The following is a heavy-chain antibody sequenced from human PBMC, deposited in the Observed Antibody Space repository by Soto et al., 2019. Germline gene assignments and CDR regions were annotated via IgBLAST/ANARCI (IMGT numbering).Heavy chain of an antibody. CDR3: ARGGRGSSTRIDF. D-gene: IGHD6-6*01. V-gene: IGHV4-30-2*01. CDR1: GDSVSSAGYS. Sequence: LTCAVSGDSVSSAGYSWTWIRQPPGRGLEWIGYIYYSGSTSYNPSLKSRVTISLDRSKNQFSLSLASVTAADTAVYYCARGGRGSSTRIDFWGQGTLVTVSS. CDR2: IYYSGST. J-gene: IGHJ4*02.